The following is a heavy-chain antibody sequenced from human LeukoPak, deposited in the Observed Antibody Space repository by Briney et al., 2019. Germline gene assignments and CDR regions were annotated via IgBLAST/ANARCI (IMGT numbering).Heavy chain of an antibody. J-gene: IGHJ6*02. V-gene: IGHV3-30*04. CDR2: ISYDGSNK. D-gene: IGHD3-22*01. Sequence: GGSLRLSCAASGFTFSSYAMHWVRQAPGKGLEWVAVISYDGSNKYYADSVKGRFTISRDNSKNTLYLQMNSLRAEDTAVYYCAREMGYYDSSGPNCYYYYYGMDVWGQGTTVTVSS. CDR1: GFTFSSYA. CDR3: AREMGYYDSSGPNCYYYYYGMDV.